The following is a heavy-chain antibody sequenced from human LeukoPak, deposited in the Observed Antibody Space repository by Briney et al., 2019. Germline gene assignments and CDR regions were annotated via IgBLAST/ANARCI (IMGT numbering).Heavy chain of an antibody. CDR1: GFTVSSNY. J-gene: IGHJ4*02. D-gene: IGHD3-3*01. CDR3: AREGDLSWYFDY. Sequence: GGSLRLSCAASGFTVSSNYMSWVRQAPGKGLEWVSVVYSGGSTYYADSVKGRFTISRDNSKNTLYLQLNSLRAEDTAVYYCAREGDLSWYFDYWGQGTLVTVSS. CDR2: VYSGGST. V-gene: IGHV3-53*01.